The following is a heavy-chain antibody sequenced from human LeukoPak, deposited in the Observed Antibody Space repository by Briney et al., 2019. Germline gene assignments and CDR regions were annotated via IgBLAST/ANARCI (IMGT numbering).Heavy chain of an antibody. CDR1: GFTFSSSA. Sequence: GGSLRLSCSASGFTFSSSAMSWVRLAPGKGLEWVSTISDSGGNTHYAVFVGGRLTISRDNSMDTLYLQMNSLRAEDTALYVCAKDVSPDRLFDFWGQGALVTVSS. J-gene: IGHJ4*02. CDR2: ISDSGGNT. D-gene: IGHD5/OR15-5a*01. V-gene: IGHV3-23*01. CDR3: AKDVSPDRLFDF.